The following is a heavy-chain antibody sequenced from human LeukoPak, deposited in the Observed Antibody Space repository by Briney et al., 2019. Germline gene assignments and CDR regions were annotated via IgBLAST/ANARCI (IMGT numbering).Heavy chain of an antibody. CDR1: GFTFSSYS. V-gene: IGHV3-21*01. CDR2: ISSSSSYI. D-gene: IGHD3-9*01. Sequence: GGSLRLSCAASGFTFSSYSMNWVRQAPGKGLEWVSSISSSSSYIYYADSVKGRFTISRDNAKNSLYLQMNSLRAEDTAVYYCARDQDYDILTGPLGFDCWGQGTLVTVSS. CDR3: ARDQDYDILTGPLGFDC. J-gene: IGHJ4*02.